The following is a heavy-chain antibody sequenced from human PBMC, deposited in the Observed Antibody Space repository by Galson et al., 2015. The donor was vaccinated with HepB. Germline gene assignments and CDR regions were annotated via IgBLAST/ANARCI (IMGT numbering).Heavy chain of an antibody. D-gene: IGHD3-22*01. V-gene: IGHV3-20*04. CDR3: ARVPLDFSSGYLGDYYYYYGMDV. Sequence: SLRLSCAASGFTFSSYSMNWVRQAPGKGLEWVSGINWNGGSTGYADSVKGRFTISRDNAKNSLYLQMNSLRAEDTALYYCARVPLDFSSGYLGDYYYYYGMDVWGQGTTVTVSS. J-gene: IGHJ6*02. CDR1: GFTFSSYS. CDR2: INWNGGST.